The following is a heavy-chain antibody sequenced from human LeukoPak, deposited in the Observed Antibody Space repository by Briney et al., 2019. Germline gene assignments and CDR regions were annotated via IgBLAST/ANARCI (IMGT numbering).Heavy chain of an antibody. CDR2: VYYSGST. CDR1: GGSISSYY. V-gene: IGHV4-59*08. CDR3: ARLRLYYDILTGYYSPDWFDP. J-gene: IGHJ5*02. D-gene: IGHD3-9*01. Sequence: SETLSLTCTVSGGSISSYYWSWIRQPPGKGLEGIGYVYYSGSTNYNPSLKSRVTISVDTSKDQFSLKLSSVTAADTAVYYCARLRLYYDILTGYYSPDWFDPWGQGTLVTVSS.